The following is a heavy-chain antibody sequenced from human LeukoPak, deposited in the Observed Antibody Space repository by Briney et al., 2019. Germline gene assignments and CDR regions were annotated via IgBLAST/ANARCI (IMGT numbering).Heavy chain of an antibody. D-gene: IGHD1-26*01. CDR3: ARGDKSGNYGYYFDY. V-gene: IGHV4-59*01. CDR2: IYSSGNT. Sequence: SETLSLTCTVSGGSISSYYWSWIRQSPGKGLEWIGYIYSSGNTNYNPSLKSRVTMSVDTSKNKFSLKLPSVTAADTAVYYCARGDKSGNYGYYFDYWGQGILVTVSS. J-gene: IGHJ4*02. CDR1: GGSISSYY.